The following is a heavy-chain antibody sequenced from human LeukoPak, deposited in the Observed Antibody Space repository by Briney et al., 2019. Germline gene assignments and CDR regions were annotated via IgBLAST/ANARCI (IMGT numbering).Heavy chain of an antibody. D-gene: IGHD3-9*01. CDR3: AREGPFAYYDILTGYYLDWRAFDI. Sequence: VASVKVSCKASGYTFSSCNISWVRQAPGQGPDYMGWINPYNGNTNYAQKVQGRVTMTTDTSTSTAYMELRSLRSDDTAVYYCAREGPFAYYDILTGYYLDWRAFDIWGQGTMVTVSS. J-gene: IGHJ3*02. CDR2: INPYNGNT. CDR1: GYTFSSCN. V-gene: IGHV1-18*01.